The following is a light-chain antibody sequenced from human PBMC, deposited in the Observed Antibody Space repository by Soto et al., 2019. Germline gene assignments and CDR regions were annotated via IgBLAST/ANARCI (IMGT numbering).Light chain of an antibody. V-gene: IGLV1-40*01. CDR3: QSYDSSLSGVV. CDR2: SNR. CDR1: GSTIGAGYD. Sequence: QSVLTQPPSVSGAPGQRVTISCTGSGSTIGAGYDVHWYQQVPGTAPKVLIYSNRNRPSGVPDRFSGSKAGTSASLAITGLQAEDEADYYCQSYDSSLSGVVFGGGTKLTVL. J-gene: IGLJ2*01.